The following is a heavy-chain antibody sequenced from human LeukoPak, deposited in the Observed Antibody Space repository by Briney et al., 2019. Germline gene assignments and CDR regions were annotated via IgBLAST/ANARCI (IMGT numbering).Heavy chain of an antibody. CDR3: ARPGKRWLRYFDY. D-gene: IGHD5-24*01. J-gene: IGHJ4*02. CDR1: GFTFSSYA. V-gene: IGHV3-30*04. CDR2: ISYDGSNK. Sequence: PGRSLRLSCAASGFTFSSYAMHWVRQAPGKGLEWVAVISYDGSNKYYADSVKGRFTISRDNSKNTLYLQMNSLRAEDTAVYYCARPGKRWLRYFDYWGQGTLVTVSS.